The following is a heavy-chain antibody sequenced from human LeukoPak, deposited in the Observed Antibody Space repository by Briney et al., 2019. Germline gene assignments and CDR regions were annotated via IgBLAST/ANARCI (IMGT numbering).Heavy chain of an antibody. J-gene: IGHJ5*02. Sequence: PGGSLRLSCAASGFTFSGYAMHWVRQASGKGLEWVGLIDRPAKSYATAYGASVGGRFTISRDDSKNTAYLQMDSLKTEDTALYYCTRDRGTYNWLDPWGQGTLVTVSS. V-gene: IGHV3-73*01. CDR3: TRDRGTYNWLDP. CDR2: IDRPAKSYAT. CDR1: GFTFSGYA. D-gene: IGHD1-26*01.